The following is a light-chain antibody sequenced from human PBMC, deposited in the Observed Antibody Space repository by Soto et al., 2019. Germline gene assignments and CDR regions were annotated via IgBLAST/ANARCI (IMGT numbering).Light chain of an antibody. CDR3: QQSYSTPYT. CDR2: ASS. V-gene: IGKV1-39*01. J-gene: IGKJ2*01. Sequence: DIQMTQSPSSLSVSVGDRVTIPCRASQSISNFLHWYQQTPGKAPKLLIYASSNLQSGVPSRFSGSGYGTDFSLTISSLQPEDFATYYCQQSYSTPYTCGQGTKLEIK. CDR1: QSISNF.